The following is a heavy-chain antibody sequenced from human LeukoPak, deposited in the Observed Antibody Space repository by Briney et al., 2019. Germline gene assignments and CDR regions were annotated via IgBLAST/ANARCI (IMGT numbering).Heavy chain of an antibody. V-gene: IGHV3-23*01. CDR2: IGNTET. CDR1: GFPFETNA. CDR3: AKDWIQFNRVFDCFDS. Sequence: GGSLRLSCATSGFPFETNAMSWVRQAPGKGLVWVATIGNTETFYADSVTGRFTISRDNSKSTVNLQMNRLRVEDTAIYYCAKDWIQFNRVFDCFDSWGQGTLVTVSS. D-gene: IGHD5-18*01. J-gene: IGHJ4*02.